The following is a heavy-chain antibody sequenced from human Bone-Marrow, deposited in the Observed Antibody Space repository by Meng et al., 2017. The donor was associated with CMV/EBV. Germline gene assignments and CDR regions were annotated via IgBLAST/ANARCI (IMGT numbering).Heavy chain of an antibody. CDR3: ASEPAAIPGALDY. J-gene: IGHJ4*02. D-gene: IGHD2-2*01. Sequence: GESLKISCAASGFTFSSYAMHWVRQAPGKGLEWVAVISYDGSNKYYADSVKGRFTISRDNSKNTLYLQMNSLRAEDTAVYYCASEPAAIPGALDYWGQATLVAVSS. CDR2: ISYDGSNK. V-gene: IGHV3-30*04. CDR1: GFTFSSYA.